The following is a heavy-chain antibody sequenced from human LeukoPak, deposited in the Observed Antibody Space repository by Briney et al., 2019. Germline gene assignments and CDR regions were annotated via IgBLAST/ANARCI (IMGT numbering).Heavy chain of an antibody. V-gene: IGHV4-39*01. D-gene: IGHD2-8*01. CDR3: ARHGMLYYYYYMDV. J-gene: IGHJ6*03. CDR1: SGSISSSSYY. Sequence: PSETLSLTCTVSSGSISSSSYYWGWIRQPPGKGLEWIGSIYYSGSTYYNPSLKSRVTISVDTSKNQFSLKLSSVTAADTAVYYCARHGMLYYYYYMDVWGKGTTVTVSS. CDR2: IYYSGST.